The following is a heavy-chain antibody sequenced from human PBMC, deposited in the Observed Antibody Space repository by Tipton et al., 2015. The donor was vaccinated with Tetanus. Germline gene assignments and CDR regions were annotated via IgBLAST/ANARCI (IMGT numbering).Heavy chain of an antibody. Sequence: SLRLSCAASGFTFSIYAMSWVRQAPGKGLEWVSTITGNGGTTYYADSVRGRFPISRDDSENTLYLQMNSLRVKDTAVYYCAKEFCSSGSCQTYHSYYGLDVWGQGTTVTVSS. CDR3: AKEFCSSGSCQTYHSYYGLDV. D-gene: IGHD2-15*01. CDR1: GFTFSIYA. V-gene: IGHV3-23*01. J-gene: IGHJ6*02. CDR2: ITGNGGTT.